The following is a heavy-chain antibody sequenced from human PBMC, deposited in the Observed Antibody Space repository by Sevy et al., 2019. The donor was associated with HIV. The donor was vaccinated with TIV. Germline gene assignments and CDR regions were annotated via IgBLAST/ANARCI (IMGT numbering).Heavy chain of an antibody. Sequence: GGSLRLSCAASGFTFSSYAMHWVRQAPGKGLECVAAINSNGVNTYYADSVKGRFTISRDNSKNTLYLQMGSLRAEDMAVYYCARGGAFWGGYTDYWGQGTLVTVSS. V-gene: IGHV3-64*02. CDR2: INSNGVNT. CDR1: GFTFSSYA. D-gene: IGHD3-3*01. J-gene: IGHJ4*02. CDR3: ARGGAFWGGYTDY.